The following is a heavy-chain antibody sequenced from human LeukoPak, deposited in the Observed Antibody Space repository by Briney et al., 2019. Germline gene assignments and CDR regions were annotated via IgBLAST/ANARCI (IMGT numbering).Heavy chain of an antibody. CDR3: ARSPDILTGENFDY. CDR2: INPKSGGT. Sequence: ASVKVSCKASGYTFISYYMHWVRQAPGQGLEWMGWINPKSGGTNEAQKFHDRVTMTRDMSIRTAYMEVRRLRSDDTAVYYCARSPDILTGENFDYWGQGTLVTVSS. V-gene: IGHV1-2*02. J-gene: IGHJ4*02. CDR1: GYTFISYY. D-gene: IGHD3-9*01.